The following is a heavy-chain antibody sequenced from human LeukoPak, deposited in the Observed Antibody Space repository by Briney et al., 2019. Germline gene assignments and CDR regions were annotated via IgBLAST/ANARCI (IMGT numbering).Heavy chain of an antibody. V-gene: IGHV4-59*01. J-gene: IGHJ6*02. Sequence: KPSETLSLTCTVSGGSISSYYWSWIRQPPGKGLEWIGYIYYSGSTNYNPSLKSRVTISVDTSKNQFSLKLSSVTAADPAVYYCATGLTRGKVRAHYYGMAVWGQGTTVTVSS. CDR2: IYYSGST. CDR1: GGSISSYY. CDR3: ATGLTRGKVRAHYYGMAV. D-gene: IGHD3-10*01.